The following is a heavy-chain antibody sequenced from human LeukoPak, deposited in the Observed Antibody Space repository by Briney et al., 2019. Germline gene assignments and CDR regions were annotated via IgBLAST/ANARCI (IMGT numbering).Heavy chain of an antibody. V-gene: IGHV1-46*01. Sequence: ASVKVSCKASGYTFTSYYMHWVRQAPGQGLEWMGIINPSGGSTSYAQKSQGRVTMTRDTSTSTVYMELSSLRSEDTAVYYCARPRRDGYNYGWYFDLWGRGSLVTVSS. CDR1: GYTFTSYY. CDR3: ARPRRDGYNYGWYFDL. D-gene: IGHD5-24*01. J-gene: IGHJ2*01. CDR2: INPSGGST.